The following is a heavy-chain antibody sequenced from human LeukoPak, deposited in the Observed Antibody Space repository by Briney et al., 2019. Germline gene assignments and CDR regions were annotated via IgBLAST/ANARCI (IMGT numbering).Heavy chain of an antibody. D-gene: IGHD3-9*01. Sequence: GGSLRLSCAASGFTFSSYNMNWVRQAPGKGLEWVSSISSSSSYIYYADSVKGRFTISRDNAKNSLYLQMNSLRAEDTAVYYCARPDSYYDILTGYYTLGSIDYWGQGTLVTVSS. CDR3: ARPDSYYDILTGYYTLGSIDY. CDR1: GFTFSSYN. CDR2: ISSSSSYI. J-gene: IGHJ4*02. V-gene: IGHV3-21*01.